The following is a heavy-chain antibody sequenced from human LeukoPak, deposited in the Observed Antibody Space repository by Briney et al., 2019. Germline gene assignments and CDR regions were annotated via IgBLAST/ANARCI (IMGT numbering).Heavy chain of an antibody. Sequence: ASVKVSCKASGYTFTSYGISWVRQAPGQGLEWMGWISAYNGNTNYAQKLQGRVTMTTDTSTSTAYMELRSLRSDDTAVYYCARDVRGYSYGYWFDPWGQGTLVTVSS. D-gene: IGHD5-18*01. CDR1: GYTFTSYG. CDR3: ARDVRGYSYGYWFDP. V-gene: IGHV1-18*01. J-gene: IGHJ5*02. CDR2: ISAYNGNT.